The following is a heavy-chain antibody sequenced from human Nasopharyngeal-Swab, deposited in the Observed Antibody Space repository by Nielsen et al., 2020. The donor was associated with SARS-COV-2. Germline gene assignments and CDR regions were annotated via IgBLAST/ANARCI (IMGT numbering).Heavy chain of an antibody. Sequence: GESLKISCAASGFTFSSYAMSWVRQAPGKGLEWVSAISGSGGSTYYADSVKGRFTISRDNSKNTLYLQMNSLRAEDTAVYYCAKDLSGIAAAGDAFDIWGQGTMVTVSS. CDR3: AKDLSGIAAAGDAFDI. CDR1: GFTFSSYA. V-gene: IGHV3-23*01. D-gene: IGHD6-13*01. J-gene: IGHJ3*02. CDR2: ISGSGGST.